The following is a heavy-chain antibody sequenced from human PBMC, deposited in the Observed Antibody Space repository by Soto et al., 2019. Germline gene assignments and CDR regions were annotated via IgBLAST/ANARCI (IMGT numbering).Heavy chain of an antibody. CDR2: ISYSGTT. Sequence: SETLSLTCTVSGVSVSSGSFYWAWIRQPPGKGLEWIGIISYSGTTNYNPSLKGRVTISVDTSRSHISLKVSSLTAADSAVYYCARGATVTQYDYWGQGTLVTVS. D-gene: IGHD4-17*01. J-gene: IGHJ4*02. V-gene: IGHV4-61*01. CDR3: ARGATVTQYDY. CDR1: GVSVSSGSFY.